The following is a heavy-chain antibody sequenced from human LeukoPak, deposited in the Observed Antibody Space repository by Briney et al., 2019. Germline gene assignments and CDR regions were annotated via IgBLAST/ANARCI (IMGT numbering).Heavy chain of an antibody. CDR1: GFTFDDYA. D-gene: IGHD2-21*02. CDR3: AKVVEDCGGDCYPDY. J-gene: IGHJ4*02. Sequence: GGSLRLSCAASGFTFDDYAMHWVRQAPGKGLEWVSLISGDGGSTYYADSVKGRFTISRDNSKNSLYLQMNSLRTEDTALYYCAKVVEDCGGDCYPDYWGQGTLVTVSS. CDR2: ISGDGGST. V-gene: IGHV3-43*02.